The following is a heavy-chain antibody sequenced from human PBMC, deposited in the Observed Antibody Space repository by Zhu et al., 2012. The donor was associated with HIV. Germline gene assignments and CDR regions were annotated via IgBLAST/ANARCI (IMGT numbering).Heavy chain of an antibody. J-gene: IGHJ4*02. V-gene: IGHV4-38-2*01. CDR3: ARQVPYYHTSGSGKNFDF. Sequence: QVQVQESGPGLVKPSETLSLACAVSGYSISRGFFWGWIRQSPGKGLEWIGSIYHTGSTYYTPSLKSRVTISVDTSKNQFSLKVTSVTAADTAVYYCARQVPYYHTSGSGKNFDFWAGTPGHRLL. CDR2: IYHTGST. D-gene: IGHD3-10*01. CDR1: GYSISRGFF.